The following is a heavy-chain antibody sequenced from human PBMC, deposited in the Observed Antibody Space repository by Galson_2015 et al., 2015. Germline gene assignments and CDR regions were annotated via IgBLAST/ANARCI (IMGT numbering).Heavy chain of an antibody. CDR2: INAGNGNT. D-gene: IGHD4-17*01. Sequence: VKVSCKASGYTFTSYAMHRVRQAPGQRLEWMGWINAGNGNTKYSQKFQGRVTITRDTSASTAYMELSSLRSEDTAVYYCAESRDYPGYYYYGMDVWGQGTTVTVSS. CDR3: AESRDYPGYYYYGMDV. CDR1: GYTFTSYA. V-gene: IGHV1-3*01. J-gene: IGHJ6*02.